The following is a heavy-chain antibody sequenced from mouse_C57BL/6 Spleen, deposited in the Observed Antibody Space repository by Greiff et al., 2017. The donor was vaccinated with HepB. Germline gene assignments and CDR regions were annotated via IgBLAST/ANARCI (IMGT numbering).Heavy chain of an antibody. CDR1: GYSFTGYY. V-gene: IGHV1-42*01. CDR3: ARSDDYGGDYFDY. Sequence: VQLKQSGPELVKPGASVKISCKASGYSFTGYYMNWVKQSPEKSLEWIGEINPSTGGTTYNQKFKAKATLTVDKSSSTAYMQLKSLTSEDSAVYYCARSDDYGGDYFDYWGQGTTLTVSS. CDR2: INPSTGGT. J-gene: IGHJ2*01. D-gene: IGHD2-4*01.